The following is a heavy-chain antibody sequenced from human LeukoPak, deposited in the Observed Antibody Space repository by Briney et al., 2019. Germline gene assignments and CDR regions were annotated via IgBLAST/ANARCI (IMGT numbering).Heavy chain of an antibody. J-gene: IGHJ5*02. Sequence: SETLSLTCAVYGGSFNGYYWSWIRQPPGKGLEWIGEINHSGSTNYNPSLKSRVTISVDTSKNQFSLKLSSVTAADTAVYYCARGARFSNWFDPWGQGTLVTVSS. CDR3: ARGARFSNWFDP. D-gene: IGHD3-3*01. CDR2: INHSGST. CDR1: GGSFNGYY. V-gene: IGHV4-34*01.